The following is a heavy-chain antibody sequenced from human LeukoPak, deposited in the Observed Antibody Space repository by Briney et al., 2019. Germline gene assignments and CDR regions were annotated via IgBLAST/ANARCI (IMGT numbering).Heavy chain of an antibody. V-gene: IGHV3-7*01. CDR1: GFTFSSYW. D-gene: IGHD3-10*01. Sequence: QPGGSLRLSCAASGFTFSSYWMNWVRQAPGKGLEWVANIKRDGNEKNYVDSVRGRFSISRDNAKNSLYLKMDSLRAEDTAVYYCAKEGASPIITYDSWGQGALVTVSS. CDR2: IKRDGNEK. J-gene: IGHJ5*01. CDR3: AKEGASPIITYDS.